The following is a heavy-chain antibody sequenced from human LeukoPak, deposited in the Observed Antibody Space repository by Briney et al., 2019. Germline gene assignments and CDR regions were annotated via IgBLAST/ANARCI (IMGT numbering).Heavy chain of an antibody. CDR3: TTFGVVTHYYMDV. D-gene: IGHD3-3*01. CDR1: GFTFSNAW. V-gene: IGHV3-15*01. CDR2: IKSKTDGGTT. J-gene: IGHJ6*03. Sequence: GGSLRLSRAASGFTFSNAWMSWVRQAPGKGLEWVGRIKSKTDGGTTDYAAPVKGRFTISRDDSKNTLYLQMNSLRTEDTAVYYCTTFGVVTHYYMDVWGKGTTVTVSS.